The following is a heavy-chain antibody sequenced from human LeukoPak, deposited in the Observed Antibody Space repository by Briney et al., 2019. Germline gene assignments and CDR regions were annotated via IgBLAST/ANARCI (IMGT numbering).Heavy chain of an antibody. Sequence: SETLSLTCTVSGGSISSGGYYWRWIRQHPGKGLEWIGYIYYSGSTYYNPSLKSRVTISVDTSKNQFSLKLSSVTAADTAVYYCARVGESYYYGSGSYYWGDFYFDYWGQGTLVTVSS. D-gene: IGHD3-10*01. CDR1: GGSISSGGYY. J-gene: IGHJ4*02. V-gene: IGHV4-31*03. CDR3: ARVGESYYYGSGSYYWGDFYFDY. CDR2: IYYSGST.